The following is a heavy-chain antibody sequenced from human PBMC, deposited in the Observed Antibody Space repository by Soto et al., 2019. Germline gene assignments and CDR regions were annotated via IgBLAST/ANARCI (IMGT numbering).Heavy chain of an antibody. D-gene: IGHD6-19*01. V-gene: IGHV3-30*18. CDR1: RFTFSSYG. J-gene: IGHJ6*02. CDR2: ISYDGSNK. CDR3: AKNTADLAGLYYYYGMDV. Sequence: QPGGSLRLSCAASRFTFSSYGMHWVRQAPGKGLEWVAVISYDGSNKYYADSVKGRFTISRDNSKNTLYLQMNSLRAEDTAVYYCAKNTADLAGLYYYYGMDVWGQGTTVTVSS.